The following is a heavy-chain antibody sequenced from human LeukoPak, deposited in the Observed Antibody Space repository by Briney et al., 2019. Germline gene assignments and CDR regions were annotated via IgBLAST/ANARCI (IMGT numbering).Heavy chain of an antibody. CDR2: INPNSGGT. CDR1: GYTFTGYY. J-gene: IGHJ5*02. Sequence: ASVKVSCKASGYTFTGYYMHWVRQAPGQGLEWMGWINPNSGGTNYAQKFQGRVTMTRDTSISTAYMELSRLRSDDTAVYYCARGWVLRFLEWSSWGQGTLVTVSS. D-gene: IGHD3-3*01. CDR3: ARGWVLRFLEWSS. V-gene: IGHV1-2*02.